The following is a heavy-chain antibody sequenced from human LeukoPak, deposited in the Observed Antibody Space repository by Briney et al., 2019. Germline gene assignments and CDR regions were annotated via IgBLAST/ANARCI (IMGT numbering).Heavy chain of an antibody. D-gene: IGHD1-7*01. CDR1: GYTLTELS. V-gene: IGHV1-24*01. J-gene: IGHJ3*02. CDR2: IYPEDGET. Sequence: ASVKVSCTVSGYTLTELSMHWVRQAPGKGLEWMGGIYPEDGETIYAQKFKGRVTMTEDTSTDTAYMELSSLRCEDTAVYYCATSPLELRVNDAFDIWGQGTMVTVSS. CDR3: ATSPLELRVNDAFDI.